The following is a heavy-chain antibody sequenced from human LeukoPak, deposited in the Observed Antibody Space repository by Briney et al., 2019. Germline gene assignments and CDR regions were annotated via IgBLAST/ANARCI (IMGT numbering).Heavy chain of an antibody. D-gene: IGHD4-11*01. J-gene: IGHJ4*02. CDR2: ISSSSSYI. CDR3: ANPPTVTSFHY. CDR1: GFTFSSYS. V-gene: IGHV3-21*04. Sequence: GGSLRLSCAASGFTFSSYSMNWVRQAPGKGLEWVSSISSSSSYIYYADSVKGRFTISRDNSKNTLYLQMNSLRAEDTAIYYCANPPTVTSFHYWGQGTLVTVSS.